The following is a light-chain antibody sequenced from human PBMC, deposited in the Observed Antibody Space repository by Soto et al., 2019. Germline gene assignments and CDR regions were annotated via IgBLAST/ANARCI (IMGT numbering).Light chain of an antibody. V-gene: IGKV3-15*01. CDR3: QQYNNWPPVT. Sequence: EILMTQSPATLSVSPGERATLSCRASQSVGSNLAWYQQQPGQAPRLLIYGTSTRATGIPARFSGSGSGTAFTLTISSLQSEDFAVYYCQQYNNWPPVTFGPGTKVDFK. CDR1: QSVGSN. CDR2: GTS. J-gene: IGKJ3*01.